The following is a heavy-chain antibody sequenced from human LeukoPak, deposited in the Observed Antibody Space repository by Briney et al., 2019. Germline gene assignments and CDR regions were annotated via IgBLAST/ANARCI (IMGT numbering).Heavy chain of an antibody. D-gene: IGHD3-3*01. CDR1: GFTFDDFA. Sequence: SLRLSCAASGFTFDDFAMHWVRQAPGKGLEWVSGISWNSGSIGYADSVKGRFTISRDNAENSLYLQMNSLRAEDTALYYCAKDTGLRFLEWTGHMDVWGKGTTVSVSS. J-gene: IGHJ6*03. V-gene: IGHV3-9*01. CDR3: AKDTGLRFLEWTGHMDV. CDR2: ISWNSGSI.